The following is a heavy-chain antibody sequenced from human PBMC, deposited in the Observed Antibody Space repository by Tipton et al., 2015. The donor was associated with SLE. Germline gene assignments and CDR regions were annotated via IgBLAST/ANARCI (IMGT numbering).Heavy chain of an antibody. J-gene: IGHJ6*02. V-gene: IGHV3-30*02. CDR2: IQFDGSER. CDR3: ARGGFEDPTRDHHYYYYYGMNV. CDR1: GFTFSHFG. Sequence: SLRLSCAVSGFTFSHFGMHWVRQAPGKGLQWMAFIQFDGSERYYADSVKGRFTISRDDSKNTLYLQMNSLRGEDTALYYCARGGFEDPTRDHHYYYYYGMNVWGQGTTVTVSS. D-gene: IGHD1-14*01.